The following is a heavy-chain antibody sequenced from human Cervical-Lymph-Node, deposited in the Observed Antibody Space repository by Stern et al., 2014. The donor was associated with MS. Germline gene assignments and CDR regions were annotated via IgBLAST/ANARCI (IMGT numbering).Heavy chain of an antibody. Sequence: EVQLVESGGGLVKPGGSLRLSCAASGFTFSSYSMNWVRQAPGKGLEWVASISSGGSYIYYADSLKGRFTISRDNAKNSLYLQMNSLRAEDTAVYYCARGRGGNYRYYFDYWGQGTLVTFSS. D-gene: IGHD4-23*01. CDR2: ISSGGSYI. V-gene: IGHV3-21*01. CDR3: ARGRGGNYRYYFDY. J-gene: IGHJ4*02. CDR1: GFTFSSYS.